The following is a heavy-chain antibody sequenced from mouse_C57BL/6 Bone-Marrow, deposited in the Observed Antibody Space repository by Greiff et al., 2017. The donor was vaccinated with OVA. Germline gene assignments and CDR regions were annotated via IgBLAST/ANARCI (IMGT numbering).Heavy chain of an antibody. CDR1: GYAFTNYL. CDR3: ARGDSSYAMDY. V-gene: IGHV1-54*01. Sequence: VKLQESGAELVRPGTSVKVSCKASGYAFTNYLIEWVKQRPGQGLEWIGVINPGSGGTNYNEKFKGKATLTADKSSSTAYMQLSSLTSEDSAVYFCARGDSSYAMDYWGQGTSVTVSS. J-gene: IGHJ4*01. CDR2: INPGSGGT. D-gene: IGHD2-12*01.